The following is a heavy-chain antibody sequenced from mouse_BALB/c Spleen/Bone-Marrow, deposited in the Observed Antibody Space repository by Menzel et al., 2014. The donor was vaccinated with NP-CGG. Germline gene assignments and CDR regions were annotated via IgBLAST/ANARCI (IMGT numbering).Heavy chain of an antibody. CDR2: INPYNDVT. Sequence: VQLKESGPELVKPGISVKMSCKASGYIFTSYVMDWVKQKPGQGLEWIGYINPYNDVTNYNEKFKGKATLTSDKSSSTAYMEVSSLTSEDSAVYYCAKEGWLLRFDYWGQGTTLTVSS. CDR3: AKEGWLLRFDY. D-gene: IGHD2-3*01. CDR1: GYIFTSYV. J-gene: IGHJ2*01. V-gene: IGHV1-14*01.